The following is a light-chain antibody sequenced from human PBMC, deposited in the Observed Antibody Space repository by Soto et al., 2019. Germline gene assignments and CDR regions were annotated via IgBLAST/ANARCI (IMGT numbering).Light chain of an antibody. Sequence: QSVLTQPASVSGSLGQSITISCTGTSSDVGSYNLVSWYQQHPGKAPKLMIYEGSKRPSGVSNRFSGSKSGNTASLTISGLQAEDEADYYCCSYAGSSTSVVFGGGTNLTVL. CDR1: SSDVGSYNL. CDR3: CSYAGSSTSVV. CDR2: EGS. V-gene: IGLV2-23*01. J-gene: IGLJ2*01.